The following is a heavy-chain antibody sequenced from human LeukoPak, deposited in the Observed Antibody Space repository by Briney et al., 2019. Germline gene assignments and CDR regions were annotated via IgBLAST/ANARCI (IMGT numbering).Heavy chain of an antibody. Sequence: GGSLRLSCAASGFTFSSYAMSWVRQAPGKGLEWVSSISPSGNYIYYADSVEGRFTISRDNAKNSLYLQMNSLRAEDTAVYYCARDLSSSTSCYSYWGQGTLVTVSS. V-gene: IGHV3-21*01. CDR1: GFTFSSYA. D-gene: IGHD2-2*01. CDR3: ARDLSSSTSCYSY. J-gene: IGHJ4*02. CDR2: ISPSGNYI.